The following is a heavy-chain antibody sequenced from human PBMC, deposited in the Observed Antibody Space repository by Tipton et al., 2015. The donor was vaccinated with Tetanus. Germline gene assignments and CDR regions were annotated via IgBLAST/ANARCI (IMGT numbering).Heavy chain of an antibody. CDR2: VSYSGRT. V-gene: IGHV4-61*08. CDR3: ARVACSSTSCYSHYFDY. D-gene: IGHD2-2*01. CDR1: GGSVRSGDYS. J-gene: IGHJ4*02. Sequence: TLSLTCTVSGGSVRSGDYSWNWIRQPPGKGLEWLAYVSYSGRTNSNYSLKSRITISQDTSKNQFSLGLTSVTAADTAVYYCARVACSSTSCYSHYFDYWGPGSLVTVSS.